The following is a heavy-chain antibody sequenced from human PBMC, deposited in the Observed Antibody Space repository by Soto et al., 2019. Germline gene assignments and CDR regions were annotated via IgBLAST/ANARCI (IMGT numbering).Heavy chain of an antibody. CDR1: GYTFTSYG. CDR3: ARSAYYDILTGYYNVMSY. Sequence: GASVKVSCKASGYTFTSYGISWVRQAPGQGLEWMGWTSAYNGNTNYAQKLQGRVTMTTDTSTSTAYMELRSLRSDDTAVYYCARSAYYDILTGYYNVMSYWGQGTLVTVSS. CDR2: TSAYNGNT. D-gene: IGHD3-9*01. J-gene: IGHJ4*02. V-gene: IGHV1-18*01.